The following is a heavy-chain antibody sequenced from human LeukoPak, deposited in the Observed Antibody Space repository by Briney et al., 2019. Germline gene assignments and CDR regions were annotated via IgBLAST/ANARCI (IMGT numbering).Heavy chain of an antibody. D-gene: IGHD2-15*01. CDR3: PVSSGGSCCFDY. J-gene: IGHJ4*02. CDR2: IYSGGST. CDR1: GFTFSSYA. Sequence: GGSLRLSCAASGFTFSSYAMSWVRQAPGKGLEWVSVIYSGGSTYYADSVKGRFTISRDNSKNTLYLQMNSLRAEDTAVYYCPVSSGGSCCFDYWGQGTLVTVSS. V-gene: IGHV3-66*01.